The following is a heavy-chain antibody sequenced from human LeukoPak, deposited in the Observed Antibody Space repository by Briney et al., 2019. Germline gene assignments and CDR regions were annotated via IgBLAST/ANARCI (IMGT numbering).Heavy chain of an antibody. J-gene: IGHJ5*01. D-gene: IGHD4-11*01. CDR3: ARSVPSLDYLFDS. CDR2: IYNSGIT. Sequence: PSETLSLTCTVSGDSISGYYWTWIRQLPGKGLEWIGYIYNSGITNYNPSLKSRVTVSVDTSKNQFSLRLTSVTAADTAVYYCARSVPSLDYLFDSWGHGTLVTVSS. CDR1: GDSISGYY. V-gene: IGHV4-59*08.